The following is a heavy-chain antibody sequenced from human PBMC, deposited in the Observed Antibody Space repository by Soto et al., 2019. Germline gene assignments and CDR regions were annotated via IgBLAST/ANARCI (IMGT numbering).Heavy chain of an antibody. CDR1: GYTLTELS. J-gene: IGHJ5*02. D-gene: IGHD6-13*01. Sequence: ASVKVSCKVSGYTLTELSMHWVRQAPGKGLEWMGGFDPEDGETIYAQKFQGRVTMTEDTSTDTAYMELSSLRSEDTAVYYCATESYSSSWDWFDPWGQGTLVTSPQ. CDR3: ATESYSSSWDWFDP. V-gene: IGHV1-24*01. CDR2: FDPEDGET.